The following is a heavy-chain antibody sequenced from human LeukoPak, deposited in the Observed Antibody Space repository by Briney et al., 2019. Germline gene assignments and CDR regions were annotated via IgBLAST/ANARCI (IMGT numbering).Heavy chain of an antibody. D-gene: IGHD5-18*01. CDR2: MYTSGST. J-gene: IGHJ4*02. V-gene: IGHV4-61*02. CDR1: GDSISSGSYY. Sequence: SETLSLTCTVSGDSISSGSYYWRWIRQPAGKGLEWIGRMYTSGSTNYNPSLKSRVTISVDTSKNQFSLKLSSVTAADTAVYYCARAHGYSYGHFAYGGQGTLVTVS. CDR3: ARAHGYSYGHFAY.